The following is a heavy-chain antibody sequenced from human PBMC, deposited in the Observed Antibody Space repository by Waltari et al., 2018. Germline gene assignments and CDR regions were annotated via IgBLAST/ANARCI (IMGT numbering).Heavy chain of an antibody. J-gene: IGHJ5*02. V-gene: IGHV3-33*01. CDR3: ARGGSSSWIEDWFDP. D-gene: IGHD6-13*01. Sequence: QVQLVESGGGVVQPGRSLRLSWAASGFTFSSYVMHWVRQAPGKGLEWVEVVWYDGSNKYYADSVKGRFTISRDNSKNTLYLQMNSLRAEDTAVYYCARGGSSSWIEDWFDPWGQGTLVTVSS. CDR2: VWYDGSNK. CDR1: GFTFSSYV.